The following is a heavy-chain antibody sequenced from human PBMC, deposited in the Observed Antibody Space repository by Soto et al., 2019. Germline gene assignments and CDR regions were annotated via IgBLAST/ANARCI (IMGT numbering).Heavy chain of an antibody. CDR1: GGTFSNYP. CDR2: IIPLFCTT. J-gene: IGHJ4*02. V-gene: IGHV1-69*01. CDR3: ARGLYCGGGCYSHFDY. D-gene: IGHD2-21*01. Sequence: VQLVQSGAEVKKPGYSVKVSCKASGGTFSNYPFIWVRQAPGQGLDWMGGIIPLFCTTDYGQRFQGRVTITADEYTNTAYMELRSLRSYDTAVYYCARGLYCGGGCYSHFDYWGQGTLVTVSS.